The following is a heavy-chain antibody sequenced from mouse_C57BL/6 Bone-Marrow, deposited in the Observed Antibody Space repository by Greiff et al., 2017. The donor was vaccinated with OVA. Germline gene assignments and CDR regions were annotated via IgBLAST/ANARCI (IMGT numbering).Heavy chain of an antibody. Sequence: EVKVVESGGGLVQSGRSLRLSCATSGFTFSDFYMEWVRQAPGKGLEWIAASRNKANDYTTEYSASVKGRFIVSRNTYQSILYLQMNALRAEDTAIYYCARDARYYGSSNYWYFDVWGTGTTVTVSS. D-gene: IGHD1-1*01. CDR1: GFTFSDFY. CDR2: SRNKANDYTT. CDR3: ARDARYYGSSNYWYFDV. J-gene: IGHJ1*03. V-gene: IGHV7-1*01.